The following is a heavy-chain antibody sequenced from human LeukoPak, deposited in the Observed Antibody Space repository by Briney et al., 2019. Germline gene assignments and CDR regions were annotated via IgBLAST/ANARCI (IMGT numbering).Heavy chain of an antibody. V-gene: IGHV4-59*08. CDR2: IHYKGST. D-gene: IGHD6-19*01. J-gene: IGHJ4*02. CDR1: GDSINGHY. CDR3: ARRDTGWNYCDY. Sequence: SETLSLTCTISGDSINGHYWSWIRQPPGKRLKWIGDIHYKGSTNYNLSLKSRVTISVDTSKNHLSLNLTSVLAADTAIYYCARRDTGWNYCDYWGQGILVTVSS.